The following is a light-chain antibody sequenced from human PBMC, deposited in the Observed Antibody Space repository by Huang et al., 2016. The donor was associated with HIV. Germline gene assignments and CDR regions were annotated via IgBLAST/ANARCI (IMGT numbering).Light chain of an antibody. J-gene: IGKJ3*01. CDR2: AAA. CDR3: QQYNDFRST. CDR1: QIVSSH. V-gene: IGKV3-15*01. Sequence: ETVMTQSPVTLSVSPGDRASLFCRSSQIVSSHLAWYQQKPGQAPRLLIDAAATRATGVPDMFSGGGAEKEFTLTISTLQSEDSGVYYCQQYNDFRSTVGRGTRVEIK.